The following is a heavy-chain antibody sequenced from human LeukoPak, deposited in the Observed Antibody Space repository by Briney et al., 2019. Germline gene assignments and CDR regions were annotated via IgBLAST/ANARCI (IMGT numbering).Heavy chain of an antibody. CDR3: VTSIALAGWGGFDV. Sequence: SETLSLTCAVSGVSISSGHWWSWVRQPPGKGLEWIGEIYHSGSYNYHASLKSRVTISVDTSKNQFSLKLNSVTVADTAVYYCVTSIALAGWGGFDVWGQGRMVTVSS. CDR2: IYHSGSY. D-gene: IGHD6-13*01. J-gene: IGHJ3*01. CDR1: GVSISSGHW. V-gene: IGHV4-4*02.